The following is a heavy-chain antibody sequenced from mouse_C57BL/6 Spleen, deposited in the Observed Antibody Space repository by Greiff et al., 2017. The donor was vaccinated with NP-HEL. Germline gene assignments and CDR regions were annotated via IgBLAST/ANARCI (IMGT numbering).Heavy chain of an antibody. CDR1: GYSITSGYY. CDR3: ARGGTAQATDY. CDR2: ISYDGSN. Sequence: DVQLQESGPGLVKPSQSLSLTCSVTGYSITSGYYWNWIRQFPGNKLEWMGYISYDGSNNYNPSLKNRISITRDTSKNQFFLKLNSVTTEDTATYYCARGGTAQATDYWGQGTTLTVSS. D-gene: IGHD3-2*02. V-gene: IGHV3-6*01. J-gene: IGHJ2*01.